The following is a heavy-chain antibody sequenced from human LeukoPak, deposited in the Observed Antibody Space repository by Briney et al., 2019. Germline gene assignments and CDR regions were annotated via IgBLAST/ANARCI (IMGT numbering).Heavy chain of an antibody. CDR1: GFNFINHY. D-gene: IGHD5-12*01. CDR3: VREIWWRFDY. V-gene: IGHV3-7*01. CDR2: IKPDGSEK. Sequence: PGGSLRLSCSASGFNFINHYMSWVRQAPGKGLECVAKIKPDGSEKFYLDSVKGRLIISRDNSKNLLFLQLNSVRAEDTAVYYCVREIWWRFDYWGQGSLVTVSS. J-gene: IGHJ4*02.